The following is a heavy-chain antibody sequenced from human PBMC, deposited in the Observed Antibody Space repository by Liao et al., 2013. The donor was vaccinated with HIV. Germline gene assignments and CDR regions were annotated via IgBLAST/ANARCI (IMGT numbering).Heavy chain of an antibody. Sequence: QVQLQESGPGLVKPSQTLSLTCTVSGGSISSGSYYWSWIRQPAGKGLEWIGRIYTTGSTNYNPSLPRVESPLSVGHVQRNQVLPSKLSSVTAADTAGPISCARDPGRTTFTYYYYYMTSGRRTTSPSP. J-gene: IGHJ6*03. CDR3: ARDPGRTTFTYYYYYMTS. CDR2: IYTTGST. CDR1: GGSISSGSYY. D-gene: IGHD1-1*01. V-gene: IGHV4-61*02.